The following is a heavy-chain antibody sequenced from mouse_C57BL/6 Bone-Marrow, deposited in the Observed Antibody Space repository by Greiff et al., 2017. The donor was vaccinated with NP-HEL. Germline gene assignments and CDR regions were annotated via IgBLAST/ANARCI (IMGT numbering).Heavy chain of an antibody. D-gene: IGHD1-1*01. Sequence: EVKLMESGGGLVKPGGSLKLSCAASGFTFSSYAMSWVRQTPEKRLEWVATISDGGSYTYYPDNVKGRFTISRDNATNNLYLQMSHLKSEDTAMYYCARGRTTVVDHFDYWGQGTTLTVSS. CDR3: ARGRTTVVDHFDY. V-gene: IGHV5-4*03. J-gene: IGHJ2*01. CDR1: GFTFSSYA. CDR2: ISDGGSYT.